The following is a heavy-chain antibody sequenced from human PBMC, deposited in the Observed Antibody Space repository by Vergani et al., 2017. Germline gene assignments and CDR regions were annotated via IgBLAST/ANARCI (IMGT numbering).Heavy chain of an antibody. CDR3: ARYRLEQPYCFDY. Sequence: QVQLVQSGAEVKKPGASVKVSCKASGYTFTSYYMHWVRQAPGQGLEWMGIINPSGGSTCYAQKLQGRVTMTRDTSTSTVYMELSSLRSEDTAVYYCARYRLEQPYCFDYWGQGTLVTVSS. V-gene: IGHV1-46*04. CDR1: GYTFTSYY. J-gene: IGHJ4*02. D-gene: IGHD1/OR15-1a*01. CDR2: INPSGGST.